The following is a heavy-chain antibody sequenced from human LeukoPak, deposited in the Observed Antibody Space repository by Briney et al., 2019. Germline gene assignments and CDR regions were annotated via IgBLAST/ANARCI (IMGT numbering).Heavy chain of an antibody. V-gene: IGHV1-2*02. CDR1: GYTFTGYY. Sequence: ASVKVSCKASGYTFTGYYMHWVRQAPGQGLEWMGWINPNSGGTNYAQKFQGRATMTRDTSISTAYMELSRLRSDDTAVYYCARGVVGYSYAPDAFDIWGQGTMVTVSS. CDR2: INPNSGGT. CDR3: ARGVVGYSYAPDAFDI. J-gene: IGHJ3*02. D-gene: IGHD5-18*01.